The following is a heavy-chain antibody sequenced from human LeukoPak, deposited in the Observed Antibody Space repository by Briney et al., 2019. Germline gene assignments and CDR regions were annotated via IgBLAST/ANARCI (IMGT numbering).Heavy chain of an antibody. J-gene: IGHJ4*02. CDR2: IYHSGST. Sequence: SETLSLTCTVSGYSISSGYYWGWIRQPPGKGLEWIGSIYHSGSTYYNPALKSRVTITVDTSKSQFSLKLSSVTAADTAVYYCATYDSSGYYYGYWGQGTLVTVSS. D-gene: IGHD3-22*01. CDR1: GYSISSGYY. CDR3: ATYDSSGYYYGY. V-gene: IGHV4-38-2*02.